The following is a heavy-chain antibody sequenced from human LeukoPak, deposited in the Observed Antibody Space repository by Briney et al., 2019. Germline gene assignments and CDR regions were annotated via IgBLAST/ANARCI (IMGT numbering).Heavy chain of an antibody. CDR2: IIPIFGTA. D-gene: IGHD2-21*01. J-gene: IGHJ6*02. CDR3: ARSLPRILVVIAAGYYYGMDV. V-gene: IGHV1-69*05. Sequence: SVKVSCKASGGTFSSYAISWVRQAPGQGLEWMGGIIPIFGTANYAQKFQGRVTMTRNTSISTAYMELSSLRSEDTAVYYCARSLPRILVVIAAGYYYGMDVWGQGTTVTVSS. CDR1: GGTFSSYA.